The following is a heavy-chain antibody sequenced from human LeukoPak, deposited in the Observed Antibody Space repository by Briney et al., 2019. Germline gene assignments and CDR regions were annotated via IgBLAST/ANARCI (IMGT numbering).Heavy chain of an antibody. J-gene: IGHJ3*02. Sequence: MASETLSLTCAVYGGSFSGNYWSWIRQPPGKGLEWIGEINHSGSTNYNPSLKSRVTISLDTSKNQFSLKLSSVNAADTGVYYCARGIGPYGRNGFDIWSQGTMVTVSS. D-gene: IGHD4-23*01. CDR2: INHSGST. CDR3: ARGIGPYGRNGFDI. V-gene: IGHV4-34*01. CDR1: GGSFSGNY.